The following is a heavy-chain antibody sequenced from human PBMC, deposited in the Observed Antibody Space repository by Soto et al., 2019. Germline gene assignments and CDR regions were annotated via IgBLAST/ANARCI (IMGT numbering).Heavy chain of an antibody. J-gene: IGHJ3*02. CDR2: IGGGGDYT. CDR1: GFTFSNYA. V-gene: IGHV3-21*01. D-gene: IGHD3-16*02. Sequence: GGSLRLSCAASGFTFSNYAMSWVRQAPGKGPEWVSSIGGGGDYTYYADSVKGRFTISRDNAKNSLYLQMNSLRAEDTAVYYCARDGDYVWGSYRWSDAFDIWGQGTMVTVSS. CDR3: ARDGDYVWGSYRWSDAFDI.